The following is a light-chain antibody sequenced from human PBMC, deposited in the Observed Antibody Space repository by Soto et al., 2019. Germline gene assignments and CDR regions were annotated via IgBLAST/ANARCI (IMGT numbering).Light chain of an antibody. CDR2: GAS. CDR3: QQRSNWPTT. CDR1: QTISTH. Sequence: DIVLTQSPATLSLSPGERATLSCRASQTISTHLAWYQQKPGQAPRLLIYGASYRATGIPARISGSGSGTDCTLTISGLEPEDFAVYYCQQRSNWPTTFGQGTRLEIK. V-gene: IGKV3-11*01. J-gene: IGKJ5*01.